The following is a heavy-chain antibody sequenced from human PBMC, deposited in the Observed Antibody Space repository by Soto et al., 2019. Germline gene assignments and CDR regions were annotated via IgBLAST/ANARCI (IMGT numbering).Heavy chain of an antibody. Sequence: SETLSLTCAVSGYSISSGYYWGWVRQPPGEGLEWIGSIYHSGSTYYNPSLKSRVTISVDTSKNQFSLKLSSVTAADTAVYYCADADYYDSSGYWINFQHWGQGTLVTVSS. CDR1: GYSISSGYY. J-gene: IGHJ1*01. V-gene: IGHV4-38-2*01. CDR2: IYHSGST. CDR3: ADADYYDSSGYWINFQH. D-gene: IGHD3-22*01.